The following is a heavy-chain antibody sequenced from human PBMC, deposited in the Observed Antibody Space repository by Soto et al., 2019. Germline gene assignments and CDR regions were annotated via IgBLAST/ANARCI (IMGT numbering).Heavy chain of an antibody. D-gene: IGHD3-3*01. V-gene: IGHV4-39*01. CDR2: INYSGSI. CDR3: ARSVDYYYYSMDV. Sequence: KTXETLSLTCTVSGGSVTNTNYYWGCIRQPPGKGLEWIGSINYSGSIYHNPSLKSRVTMSVDTSKNQFSLTLSSVTAADTAVYYCARSVDYYYYSMDVWGQGTTVTVSS. J-gene: IGHJ6*02. CDR1: GGSVTNTNYY.